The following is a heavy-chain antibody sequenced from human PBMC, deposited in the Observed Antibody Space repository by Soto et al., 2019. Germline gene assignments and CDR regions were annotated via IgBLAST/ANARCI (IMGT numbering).Heavy chain of an antibody. D-gene: IGHD1-1*01. CDR3: ASESRGTGTTADYYGMDV. CDR1: GGTFSSYT. Sequence: SVKVSCKASGGTFSSYTISWVRQAPGQGLEWMGRIIPILGIANYAQKLQGRVTITADKSTSTAYMELSSLRSEDTAVYFCASESRGTGTTADYYGMDVWGQGTTVTVSS. V-gene: IGHV1-69*02. CDR2: IIPILGIA. J-gene: IGHJ6*02.